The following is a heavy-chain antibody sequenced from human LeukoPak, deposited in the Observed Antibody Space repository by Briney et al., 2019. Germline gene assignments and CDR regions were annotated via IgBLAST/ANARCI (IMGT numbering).Heavy chain of an antibody. J-gene: IGHJ6*03. CDR2: IIPIFGTA. CDR3: ARGRTVPAAAQIDTYYYYYYMDV. V-gene: IGHV1-69*01. CDR1: GGTFSSYA. D-gene: IGHD2-2*01. Sequence: GSSVKVSCKASGGTFSSYAISWVRQAPGQGLEWMGGIIPIFGTANYAQKFQGRVTITADESTSTAYMELSSLRSEDTAVYYCARGRTVPAAAQIDTYYYYYYMDVWGKGTTVTISS.